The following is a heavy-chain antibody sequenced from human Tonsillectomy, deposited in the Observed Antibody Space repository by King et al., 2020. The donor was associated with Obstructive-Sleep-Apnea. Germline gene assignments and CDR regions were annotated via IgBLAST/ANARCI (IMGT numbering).Heavy chain of an antibody. V-gene: IGHV5-51*01. Sequence: QLVQSGAEVKKPGESLKMSCKGSGYSFTSYWIGWVRQMPGKGLEWMGIIYPGDSDTRYSSSFQGQVTISADKSISTAYLRWNSLKASDTAMYYCARSLVNNGDAFDIWGQGTMVTVSS. CDR1: GYSFTSYW. J-gene: IGHJ3*02. CDR3: ARSLVNNGDAFDI. CDR2: IYPGDSDT. D-gene: IGHD1/OR15-1a*01.